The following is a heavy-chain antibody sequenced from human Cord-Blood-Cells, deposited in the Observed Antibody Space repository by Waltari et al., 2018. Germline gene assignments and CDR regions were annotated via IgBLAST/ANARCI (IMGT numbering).Heavy chain of an antibody. V-gene: IGHV3-21*01. Sequence: VQLVESGGGLVKPGGSLRLSCAASGFTSSSYSMNWVRTAPGKGREWVSSISSSSSYIYYADSVKGRFTISRDNAKNSLYLQMNSLRAEDTAVYYCARDPRRANWGAFDIWGQGTMVTVSS. J-gene: IGHJ3*02. CDR1: GFTSSSYS. D-gene: IGHD7-27*01. CDR3: ARDPRRANWGAFDI. CDR2: ISSSSSYI.